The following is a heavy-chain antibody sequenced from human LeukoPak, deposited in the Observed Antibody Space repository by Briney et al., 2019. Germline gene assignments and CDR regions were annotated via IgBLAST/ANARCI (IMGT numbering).Heavy chain of an antibody. CDR1: GYTFTGYY. V-gene: IGHV1-2*02. J-gene: IGHJ4*02. Sequence: GASVKVSCKASGYTFTGYYMHWVRQAPGQGLGWMGWINPNSGGTNYAQKFQGRVTMTRDTSISTAYMELSRLRSDDTAMYYCATDPNYYGSGSLDYWGQGTLVTVSS. D-gene: IGHD3-10*01. CDR3: ATDPNYYGSGSLDY. CDR2: INPNSGGT.